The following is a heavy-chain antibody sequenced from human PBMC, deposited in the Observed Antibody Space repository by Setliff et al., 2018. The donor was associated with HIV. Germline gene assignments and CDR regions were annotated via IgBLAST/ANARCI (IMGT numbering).Heavy chain of an antibody. CDR3: AGGTWFDGLDS. J-gene: IGHJ4*02. Sequence: PSQTLSLPCVISGDSVSSTSGAWTWIRQPPSGGLEWLGRTYYRSEWKNDYAVSLKSRITVNADTSKNQFSLHLKSVTPEDSAVYYCAGGTWFDGLDSWSQGSLVTVSS. CDR2: TYYRSEWKN. D-gene: IGHD3-9*01. CDR1: GDSVSSTSGA. V-gene: IGHV6-1*01.